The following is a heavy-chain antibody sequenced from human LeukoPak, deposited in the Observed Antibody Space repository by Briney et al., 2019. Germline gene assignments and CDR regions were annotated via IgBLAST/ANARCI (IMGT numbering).Heavy chain of an antibody. D-gene: IGHD3-22*01. CDR3: AREDTDDSSGYYSGHAFDI. CDR2: ISGSGGST. J-gene: IGHJ3*02. V-gene: IGHV3-23*01. CDR1: GFTFSSYA. Sequence: PGGSLRLSCAASGFTFSSYATSWVRQAPGKGLEWVSAISGSGGSTYYADSVKGRFTISRDNSKNTLYLQMNSLRAEDTAVYYCAREDTDDSSGYYSGHAFDIWGQGTMVTVSS.